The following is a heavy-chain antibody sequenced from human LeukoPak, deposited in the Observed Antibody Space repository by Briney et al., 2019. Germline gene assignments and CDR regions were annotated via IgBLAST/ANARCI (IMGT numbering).Heavy chain of an antibody. J-gene: IGHJ5*02. V-gene: IGHV4-39*01. CDR1: GGSISSSSYY. CDR2: IYYSGST. D-gene: IGHD3-22*01. Sequence: PSETLSLTCTVSGGSISSSSYYWGWIRQPPGKGLEWIGSIYYSGSTYYNPSLKSRVTISVDTSKNRFSLKLSSVTAADTAVYYCARPRYYYDSSGYQNWFDPWGQGTLVTVSS. CDR3: ARPRYYYDSSGYQNWFDP.